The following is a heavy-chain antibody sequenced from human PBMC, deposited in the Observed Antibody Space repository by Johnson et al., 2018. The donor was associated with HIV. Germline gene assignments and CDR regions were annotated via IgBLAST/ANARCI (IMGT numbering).Heavy chain of an antibody. Sequence: VESGGGVARPGGSLRLSCAASGSNFDEDDMSWVRQAPGKGLEWVSGINWSGDTTGYADSVKGRFTISRDNVKNSLYLEMNSLRAEDTAFYDCARVVAFEVRDLYYYDSSASNDAFDVWGQGTMVTVSS. CDR2: INWSGDTT. J-gene: IGHJ3*01. CDR3: ARVVAFEVRDLYYYDSSASNDAFDV. V-gene: IGHV3-20*01. D-gene: IGHD3-22*01. CDR1: GSNFDEDD.